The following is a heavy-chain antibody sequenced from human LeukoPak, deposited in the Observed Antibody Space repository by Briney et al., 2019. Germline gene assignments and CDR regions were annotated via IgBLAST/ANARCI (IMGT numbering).Heavy chain of an antibody. CDR1: GFTFSSYE. J-gene: IGHJ4*02. Sequence: GGSLRLSCAASGFTFSSYEMNWVRQAPGKGLEWVSYISSSGSTIYYADSVKGRFTISRDNAKNSLYLQMNSLRAEDTAVYYCASVTYYYDSSGYYHFDYWGQGTLVTVSS. CDR3: ASVTYYYDSSGYYHFDY. CDR2: ISSSGSTI. D-gene: IGHD3-22*01. V-gene: IGHV3-48*03.